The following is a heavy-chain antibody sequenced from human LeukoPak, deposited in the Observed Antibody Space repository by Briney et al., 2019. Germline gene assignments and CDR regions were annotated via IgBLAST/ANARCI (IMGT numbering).Heavy chain of an antibody. CDR1: GFTFSSYA. Sequence: GGSLRLSCAASGFTFSSYAMHWVRQAPGKGLEWVAVISYDGSNKYYADSVKGRFTISRDNAKNSMYLQMNSLRAEDTAVYYCARALNDYGDYLDYWGQGTLVTVSS. V-gene: IGHV3-30-3*01. CDR2: ISYDGSNK. D-gene: IGHD4-17*01. CDR3: ARALNDYGDYLDY. J-gene: IGHJ4*02.